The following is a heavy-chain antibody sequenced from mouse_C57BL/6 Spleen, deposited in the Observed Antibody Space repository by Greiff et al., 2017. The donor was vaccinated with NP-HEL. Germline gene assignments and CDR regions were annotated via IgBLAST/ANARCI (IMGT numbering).Heavy chain of an antibody. D-gene: IGHD1-1*01. CDR2: IDPETGGT. Sequence: VHLVESGAELVRPGASVTLSCKASGYTFTDYEMHWVKQTPVHGLEWIGAIDPETGGTAYNQKFKGKAILTADKSSSTAYMELRSLTSEDSAVYYCTREGTTVVANDAMDYWGQGTSVTVSS. J-gene: IGHJ4*01. V-gene: IGHV1-15*01. CDR3: TREGTTVVANDAMDY. CDR1: GYTFTDYE.